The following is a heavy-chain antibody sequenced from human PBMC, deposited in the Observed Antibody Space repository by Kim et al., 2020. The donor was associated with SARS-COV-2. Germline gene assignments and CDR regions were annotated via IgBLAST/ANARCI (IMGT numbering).Heavy chain of an antibody. CDR1: GYTFTSYA. V-gene: IGHV7-4-1*02. CDR3: ARGEELLWFGDYYYFDY. J-gene: IGHJ4*02. D-gene: IGHD3-10*01. Sequence: ASVKVSCKASGYTFTSYAMNWVRQAPGQGLEWMGWINTNTGNPIYAKGFTGRFVFSLDTSASTAYLQISSLKAEDTAVYYCARGEELLWFGDYYYFDYWGQGTLVTVSS. CDR2: INTNTGNP.